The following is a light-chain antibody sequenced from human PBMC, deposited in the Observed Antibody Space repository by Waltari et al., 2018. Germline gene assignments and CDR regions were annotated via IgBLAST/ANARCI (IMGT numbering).Light chain of an antibody. CDR3: CSYTDRSTMV. V-gene: IGLV2-8*01. CDR2: EVT. Sequence: SALTQPPSASGSPGQSVPISCTQTSSDLGAYNYVSWYQQHPGNAPRLMIYEVTKRPSGVPDRFSGSKSGNTASLTVSGLQTEDEADYYCCSYTDRSTMVFGAGTKLTVL. J-gene: IGLJ3*02. CDR1: SSDLGAYNY.